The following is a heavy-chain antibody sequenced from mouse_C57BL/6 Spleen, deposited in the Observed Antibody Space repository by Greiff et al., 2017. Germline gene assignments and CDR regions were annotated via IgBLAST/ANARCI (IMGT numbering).Heavy chain of an antibody. CDR1: GFTFSSYG. CDR2: ISSGGSYT. V-gene: IGHV5-6*01. J-gene: IGHJ2*01. CDR3: ARPNGNYDYFDY. Sequence: DVQLVESGGDLVKPGGSLKLSCAASGFTFSSYGMSWVRQTPDKRLEWVATISSGGSYTYYPDSVKGRFTISRDNAKNTLYLQMSSLKSEDTAMYYCARPNGNYDYFDYWGQGTTLTVSS. D-gene: IGHD2-1*01.